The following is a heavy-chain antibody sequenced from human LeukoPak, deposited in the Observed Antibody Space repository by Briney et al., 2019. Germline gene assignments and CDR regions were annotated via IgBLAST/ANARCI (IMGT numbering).Heavy chain of an antibody. D-gene: IGHD4-17*01. CDR1: GFTFSSHW. CDR2: INPDGSST. CDR3: AGDGNYGDYI. V-gene: IGHV3-74*01. J-gene: IGHJ4*02. Sequence: PGGSLRLSCAASGFTFSSHWMHWVRQAPGKGLVWVSRINPDGSSTSYADSVKGRFTISRDNAKNTLYLQMNSLRAEDTAVYYCAGDGNYGDYIWGQGTLVTVSS.